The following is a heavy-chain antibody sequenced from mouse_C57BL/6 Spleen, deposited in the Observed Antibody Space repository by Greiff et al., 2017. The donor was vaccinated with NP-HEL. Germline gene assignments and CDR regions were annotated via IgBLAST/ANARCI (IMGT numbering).Heavy chain of an antibody. J-gene: IGHJ3*01. V-gene: IGHV5-17*01. CDR2: ISSGSSSI. CDR1: GFTFSDYG. Sequence: EVKLMESGGGLVKPGGSLKLSCAASGFTFSDYGMHWVRQAPEKGLEWVAYISSGSSSISYADTEKGRFTIARDNAKNTLSLQMTSLRSEDTAMYYCARRGNYSNPAWFAYWGQGTLVTVSA. D-gene: IGHD2-5*01. CDR3: ARRGNYSNPAWFAY.